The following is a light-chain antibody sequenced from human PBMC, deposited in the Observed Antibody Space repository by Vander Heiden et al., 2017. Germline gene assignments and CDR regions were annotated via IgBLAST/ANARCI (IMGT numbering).Light chain of an antibody. CDR1: RSDIGYYDY. V-gene: IGLV2-14*01. J-gene: IGLJ1*01. CDR3: SSYTSSSILYV. CDR2: DVN. Sequence: QSALTQPASVAGSPGQSITISCTGTRSDIGYYDYVSWYQQHQGKAPKPIIYDVNNRPSGVSHRFSGSKSGNTASLTISGLQADDEAYYYCSSYTSSSILYVFGTGTRVTVL.